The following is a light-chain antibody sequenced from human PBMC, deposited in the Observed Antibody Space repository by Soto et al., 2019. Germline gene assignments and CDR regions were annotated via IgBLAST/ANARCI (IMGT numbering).Light chain of an antibody. V-gene: IGKV1-5*01. CDR2: DAS. J-gene: IGKJ1*01. CDR1: QSVSSW. Sequence: DIQMTQTPSTLSASVGDRVTITCRASQSVSSWLAWYQQKPGKAPKLLIYDASSLESGVPSRFGGSVSGTEFTLTISSLQPDDFATYYCQQYDAYPWTFGQGTKVEIK. CDR3: QQYDAYPWT.